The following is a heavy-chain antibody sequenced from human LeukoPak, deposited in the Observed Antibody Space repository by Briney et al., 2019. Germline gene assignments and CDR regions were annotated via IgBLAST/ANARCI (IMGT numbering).Heavy chain of an antibody. CDR2: IYYSGST. V-gene: IGHV4-30-4*01. CDR3: ARAGIWFGEFDLFDY. CDR1: GGSISSGDYY. Sequence: SGTLSLTCTVSGGSISSGDYYWSWIRQPPGKGLEWIGYIYYSGSTYYNPSLKSRVTISVDTSKNQFSLKLSSVTAADTAVYYCARAGIWFGEFDLFDYWGQGTLVTVSS. J-gene: IGHJ4*02. D-gene: IGHD3-10*01.